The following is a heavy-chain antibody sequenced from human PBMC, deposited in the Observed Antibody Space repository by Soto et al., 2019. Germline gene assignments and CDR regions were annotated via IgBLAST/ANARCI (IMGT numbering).Heavy chain of an antibody. V-gene: IGHV1-69*01. CDR2: VIPIFGTT. J-gene: IGHJ4*02. D-gene: IGHD5-12*01. CDR3: ATTGDGYNFDF. Sequence: QMQLVQSGAEVKKPGSSVKVSCKSSGGTFSSYEVNWVRQAPGQGFEWVGGVIPIFGTTKYAPKFQGRIAISADQSTTMSYIELSSLRSEDTAVYFCATTGDGYNFDFWGQGTPVTVSS. CDR1: GGTFSSYE.